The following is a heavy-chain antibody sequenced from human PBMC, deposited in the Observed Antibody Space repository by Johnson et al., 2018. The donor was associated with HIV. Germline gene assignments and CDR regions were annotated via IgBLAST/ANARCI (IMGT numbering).Heavy chain of an antibody. Sequence: QVQLVESGGGVVQPGRSLRLSCAASGFTFSNYPIHWVRQAPGKGLEWMAVISFDGSNKYYADSVKGRFTISRDNSKNTLYLQMNSLRDEDTAVYYCARDRAWGDNVVVAAYGAFDIWGQGTMVTVSS. CDR1: GFTFSNYP. CDR2: ISFDGSNK. CDR3: ARDRAWGDNVVVAAYGAFDI. J-gene: IGHJ3*02. V-gene: IGHV3-30-3*01. D-gene: IGHD2-15*01.